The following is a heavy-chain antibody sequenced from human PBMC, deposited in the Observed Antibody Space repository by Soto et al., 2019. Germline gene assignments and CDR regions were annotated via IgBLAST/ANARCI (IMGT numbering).Heavy chain of an antibody. Sequence: ASVKVSCKASGYTFTGYYMHWVRQAPGQGLEWMGWINPNSGGTNYAQKFQGRVTMTRDTSISTAYMELSRLRSDDTAVYYCESKTQENCGGDCYPDYWGQGTQVTVSS. CDR3: ESKTQENCGGDCYPDY. CDR1: GYTFTGYY. J-gene: IGHJ4*02. V-gene: IGHV1-2*02. CDR2: INPNSGGT. D-gene: IGHD2-21*02.